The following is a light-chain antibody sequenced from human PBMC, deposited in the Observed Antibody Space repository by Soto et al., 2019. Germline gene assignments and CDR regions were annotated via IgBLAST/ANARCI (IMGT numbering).Light chain of an antibody. CDR1: SIDVGGYKY. CDR3: YSYAGSYTNV. CDR2: DVS. Sequence: QSVLTQPRSVCGSPGQSVTISGTLTSIDVGGYKYVSWYQQHPGKAPKLMIYDVSKRPSGVPDRFSGSKSGNTASLTISGLQAEDEADYYCYSYAGSYTNVFGTGTKATVL. V-gene: IGLV2-11*01. J-gene: IGLJ1*01.